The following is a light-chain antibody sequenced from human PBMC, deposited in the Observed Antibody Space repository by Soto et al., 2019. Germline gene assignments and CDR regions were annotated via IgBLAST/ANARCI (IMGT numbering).Light chain of an antibody. CDR1: QGIRNY. CDR3: QKYNIATVT. Sequence: DIQITQSPSSLSASVGDRVTITCRASQGIRNYLAWYRQKPGKVPKLLIYAASTLQSGVLSRFSGSGAGTDFTLTISSLQPEDVATDYCQKYNIATVTFGGGTKVDIK. CDR2: AAS. V-gene: IGKV1-27*01. J-gene: IGKJ4*01.